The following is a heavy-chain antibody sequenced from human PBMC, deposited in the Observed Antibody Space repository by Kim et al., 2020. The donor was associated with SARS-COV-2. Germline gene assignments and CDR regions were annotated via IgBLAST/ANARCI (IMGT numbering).Heavy chain of an antibody. Sequence: SETLSLTCTVSGGSISSSSYYWGWIRQPPGKGLEWIGSIYYSGSTYYNPSRKSRVTISVDTSKNQFSLKLSSVTAADTAVYYCARLQLARDYYYYGMDVWGQGTTVTVSS. D-gene: IGHD5-18*01. V-gene: IGHV4-39*01. CDR1: GGSISSSSYY. CDR3: ARLQLARDYYYYGMDV. J-gene: IGHJ6*02. CDR2: IYYSGST.